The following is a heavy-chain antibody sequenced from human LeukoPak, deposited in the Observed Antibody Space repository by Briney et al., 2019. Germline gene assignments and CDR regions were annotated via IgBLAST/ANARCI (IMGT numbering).Heavy chain of an antibody. CDR1: GFTFSDYY. D-gene: IGHD2-2*01. V-gene: IGHV3-11*01. CDR2: ISSSGSTI. J-gene: IGHJ4*02. CDR3: ARGKSRLVDSFDC. Sequence: GGSLRLSCAASGFTFSDYYMNWIRQAPGKGLEWVSYISSSGSTINYADSVKGRFTISRDNAKNSLYLQINSLRADGTAVYYCARGKSRLVDSFDCWGQGTLVTVSS.